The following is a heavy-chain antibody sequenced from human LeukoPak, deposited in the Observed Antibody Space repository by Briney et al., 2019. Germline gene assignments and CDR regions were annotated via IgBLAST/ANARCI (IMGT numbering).Heavy chain of an antibody. D-gene: IGHD3-10*01. CDR2: INHSGVST. V-gene: IGHV3-23*01. CDR1: GFTFKNYA. Sequence: GGSLRLSCAASGFTFKNYAMNWVRQAPGKGLEWVSAINHSGVSTYYADSVKCPFTISRYNSKNKLYLQMNSLEAEATAVYSCAKGPMARGFDIWGQGTMVTVSS. CDR3: AKGPMARGFDI. J-gene: IGHJ3*02.